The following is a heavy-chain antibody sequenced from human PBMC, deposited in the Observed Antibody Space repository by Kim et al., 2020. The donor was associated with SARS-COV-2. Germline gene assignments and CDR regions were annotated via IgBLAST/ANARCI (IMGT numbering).Heavy chain of an antibody. D-gene: IGHD3-10*01. V-gene: IGHV3-9*01. CDR2: ISWNSGSI. CDR3: AKGKESARPFLLDY. J-gene: IGHJ4*02. Sequence: GGSLRLSCAASGFTFDDYAMHWVRQAPGKGLEWVSGISWNSGSIGYADSVKGRFTISRDNAKNSLYLQMNSLRAEDTALYYCAKGKESARPFLLDYWGQGTLVTVSS. CDR1: GFTFDDYA.